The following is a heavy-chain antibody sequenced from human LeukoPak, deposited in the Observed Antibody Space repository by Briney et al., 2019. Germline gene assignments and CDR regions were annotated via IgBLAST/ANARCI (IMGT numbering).Heavy chain of an antibody. CDR1: GDSLTSGSRY. CDR3: ARRAGIGQAYFDY. J-gene: IGHJ4*02. D-gene: IGHD6-13*01. CDR2: FYSSTRT. V-gene: IGHV4-61*09. Sequence: PSETLSLTCTVSGDSLTSGSRYWSWIRQPAGKGLEWIGHFYSSTRTTYNPSLESRVTISGDTAKNQFSLKLDSVTAADTAVYYCARRAGIGQAYFDYWGQGTLVTVSS.